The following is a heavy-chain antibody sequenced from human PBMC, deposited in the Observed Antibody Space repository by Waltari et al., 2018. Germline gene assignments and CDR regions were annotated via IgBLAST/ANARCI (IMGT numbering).Heavy chain of an antibody. Sequence: EVQLVESGGGLIQPGGSLRLSCAASGIIVSANYMNWVRQAPGKGPQWVSVIYSAGRTYYAESVKGRFTISRDNTKNTVYLQMNNLKTEDTAVYYCARPGEGPSSHWGQGTLVTVSS. D-gene: IGHD4-17*01. V-gene: IGHV3-53*01. CDR1: GIIVSANY. CDR3: ARPGEGPSSH. CDR2: IYSAGRT. J-gene: IGHJ4*02.